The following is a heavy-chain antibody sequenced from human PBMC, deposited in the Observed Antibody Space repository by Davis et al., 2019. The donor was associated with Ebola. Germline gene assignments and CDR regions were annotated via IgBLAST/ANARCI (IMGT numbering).Heavy chain of an antibody. J-gene: IGHJ3*02. V-gene: IGHV4-4*08. Sequence: PSETLSLTCSVSGGSMRSDHYTWIRQPPGKGLEWVGYVHSSGTTNYNPSLSGRVTVALEMSREQFSLKLTSVTAADTAVYYCAREPLWMEDAYDIWGQGKLVTVSS. CDR1: GGSMRSDH. CDR3: AREPLWMEDAYDI. CDR2: VHSSGTT. D-gene: IGHD3-3*01.